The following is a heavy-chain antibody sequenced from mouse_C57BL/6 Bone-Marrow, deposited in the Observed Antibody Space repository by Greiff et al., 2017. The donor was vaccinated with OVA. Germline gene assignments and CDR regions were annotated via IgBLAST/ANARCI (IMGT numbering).Heavy chain of an antibody. D-gene: IGHD2-5*01. Sequence: QVQLKQPGAELVKPGASVKMSCKASGYTFTSYWITWVKQRPGQGLEWIGDIYPGSGSTNYNEKFKSKATLTVDTSSSTAYMQLSSLTSEDAAVYYCARSGAYYSNYVWGQGTLVTVAA. CDR3: ARSGAYYSNYV. CDR2: IYPGSGST. J-gene: IGHJ3*01. CDR1: GYTFTSYW. V-gene: IGHV1-55*01.